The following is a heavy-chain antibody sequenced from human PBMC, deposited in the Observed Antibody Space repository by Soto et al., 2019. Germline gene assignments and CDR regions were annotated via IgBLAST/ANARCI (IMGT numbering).Heavy chain of an antibody. CDR1: GFIFSSYW. D-gene: IGHD2-15*01. J-gene: IGHJ4*02. Sequence: EVQLVESGGGLVQPGGSLRLSCAASGFIFSSYWMHWVRQAPGKGLVWVSRINSDGSSTSYAASVKGRFTISRDNAKNTLYLQMNSLRAEDTAVYYCVRTSLVVAAATREDYWGQGTLVTVSS. CDR2: INSDGSST. V-gene: IGHV3-74*01. CDR3: VRTSLVVAAATREDY.